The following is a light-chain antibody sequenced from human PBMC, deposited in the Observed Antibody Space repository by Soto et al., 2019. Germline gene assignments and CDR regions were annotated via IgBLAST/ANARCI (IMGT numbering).Light chain of an antibody. CDR2: DVN. CDR1: SSDIGAYNF. Sequence: QSALTQTASVSGSPGQSITISCTGTSSDIGAYNFFSWYQQHPGKAPKLMLYDVNIRPSGGSNRFSGSKSGNTASLTISGLQAEDEADYYCTSWTTSTTMIFGGGTKLTVL. CDR3: TSWTTSTTMI. V-gene: IGLV2-14*03. J-gene: IGLJ2*01.